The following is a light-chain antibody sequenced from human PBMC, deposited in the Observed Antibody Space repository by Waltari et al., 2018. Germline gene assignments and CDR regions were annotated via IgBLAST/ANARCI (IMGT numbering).Light chain of an antibody. CDR1: QGISSY. CDR2: AAS. J-gene: IGKJ1*01. CDR3: QQYYSYPLA. Sequence: AIRMTQAPSSRSASTGDRGTITCRASQGISSYLAWYQQKPGKAPKLLIYAASTLQTGVPSRFSGSGSGTDFTLTISCLQSEDFAVYYCQQYYSYPLAFGQGTKVEIK. V-gene: IGKV1-8*01.